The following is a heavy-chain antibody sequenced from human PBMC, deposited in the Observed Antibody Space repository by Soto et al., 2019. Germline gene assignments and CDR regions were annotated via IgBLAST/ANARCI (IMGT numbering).Heavy chain of an antibody. Sequence: SVKVSCKASGGTFSSYAISWVRQAPGQGLEWMGGIIPIFGTANYAQKFQGRVTITADESTSTAYMELSSLRSEDTAVYYCARDLRAAEYYYYDSSGYYYALDYWGQGTLVTVSS. D-gene: IGHD3-22*01. CDR3: ARDLRAAEYYYYDSSGYYYALDY. V-gene: IGHV1-69*13. J-gene: IGHJ4*02. CDR2: IIPIFGTA. CDR1: GGTFSSYA.